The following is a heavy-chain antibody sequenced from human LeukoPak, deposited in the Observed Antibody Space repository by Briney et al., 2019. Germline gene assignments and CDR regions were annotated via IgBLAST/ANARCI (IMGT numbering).Heavy chain of an antibody. J-gene: IGHJ3*02. Sequence: GGSLRLSCAASGFTFSDSYMTWIRQAPGKGLEWVSFISNTGDSIYYADSVKGRFTTSRDNAKSSLSLQMNSLRAEDTAVYYCARPRAPVTRISSFDMWAKGQWSLSLQ. CDR2: ISNTGDSI. V-gene: IGHV3-11*04. D-gene: IGHD2/OR15-2a*01. CDR3: ARPRAPVTRISSFDM. CDR1: GFTFSDSY.